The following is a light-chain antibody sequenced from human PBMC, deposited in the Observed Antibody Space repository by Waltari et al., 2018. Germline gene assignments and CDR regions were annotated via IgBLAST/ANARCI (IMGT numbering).Light chain of an antibody. CDR2: DAS. Sequence: EVVLTQSPATLSLFPGEGAILSCRASQSVSRSLAWYQQKPGLAPRLLIYDASNRATGIPARFSGSGSGTDFTLTISSLEPEDFAVYYCQQRSSLPLYTFGQGTKLDLK. CDR1: QSVSRS. CDR3: QQRSSLPLYT. J-gene: IGKJ2*01. V-gene: IGKV3-11*01.